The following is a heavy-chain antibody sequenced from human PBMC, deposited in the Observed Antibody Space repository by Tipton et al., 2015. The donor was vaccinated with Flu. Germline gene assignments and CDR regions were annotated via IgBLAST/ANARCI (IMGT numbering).Heavy chain of an antibody. J-gene: IGHJ3*02. CDR2: IYTSGST. D-gene: IGHD2-15*01. V-gene: IGHV4-4*07. Sequence: LRLSCTVSGGSLSSFYWSWIRQPAGKGLEWIGRIYTSGSTKYNPSLKSRLSMSVDTSKNQFSLKLTSVTAADTAVYYCAKHCSGGSCSHAFDIWGQGTMVTVSS. CDR3: AKHCSGGSCSHAFDI. CDR1: GGSLSSFY.